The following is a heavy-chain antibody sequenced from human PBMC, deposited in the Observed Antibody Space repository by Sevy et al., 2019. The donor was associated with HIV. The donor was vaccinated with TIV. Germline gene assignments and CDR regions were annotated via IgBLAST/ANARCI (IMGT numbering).Heavy chain of an antibody. V-gene: IGHV3-48*03. CDR1: GFTFNTYE. Sequence: GRSLRLSCAASGFTFNTYEMNWVRQAPGKGLEWVSYISSSGSTIYYADSVKGRFTISRDNAKNSLYLQMNSLRAEDTAVYYCARGKWGGVNYWGQGTLVTVSS. CDR3: ARGKWGGVNY. D-gene: IGHD3-16*01. J-gene: IGHJ4*02. CDR2: ISSSGSTI.